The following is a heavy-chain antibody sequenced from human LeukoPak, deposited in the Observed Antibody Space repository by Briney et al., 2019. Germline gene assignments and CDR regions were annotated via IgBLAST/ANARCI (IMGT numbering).Heavy chain of an antibody. Sequence: SETLSLTCTVSGGSISSSSYYWGWIRQPPGKGLEWIGSIYYSGSTYYNPSLKSRVTISVDTSKNQFSLKLSSVTAADTAVYYCARVGYYDSSGYNDYWGQGTLVTVSS. CDR1: GGSISSSSYY. CDR3: ARVGYYDSSGYNDY. D-gene: IGHD3-22*01. CDR2: IYYSGST. V-gene: IGHV4-39*07. J-gene: IGHJ4*02.